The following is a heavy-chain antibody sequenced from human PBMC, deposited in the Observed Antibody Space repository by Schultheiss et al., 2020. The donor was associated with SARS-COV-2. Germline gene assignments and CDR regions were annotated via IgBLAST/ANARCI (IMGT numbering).Heavy chain of an antibody. CDR3: ARMEGSSLFRDDGMDV. J-gene: IGHJ6*02. CDR1: GYTFTGYY. D-gene: IGHD2-15*01. Sequence: ASVKVSCKASGYTFTGYYMHWVRQAPGQGLEWMGWINPNSGGTNYAQKFQGRVTMTRDTSISTAYMELTSLTSDDTAVYYCARMEGSSLFRDDGMDVWGQGTTVTVSS. V-gene: IGHV1-2*02. CDR2: INPNSGGT.